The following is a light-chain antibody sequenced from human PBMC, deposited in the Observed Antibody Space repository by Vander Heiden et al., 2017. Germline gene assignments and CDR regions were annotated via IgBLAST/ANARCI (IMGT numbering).Light chain of an antibody. Sequence: QSVLTQPPSVSHTPLHALTLPCTVSGPNSEAGFDVHWYQQIPGTAPRLLIYGNIQRPSGVPDRFSGSKSGTSASLAITGLQAEDEADYYCQSYDNSLSAYVFGTGTKVT. V-gene: IGLV1-40*01. J-gene: IGLJ1*01. CDR2: GNI. CDR3: QSYDNSLSAYV. CDR1: GPNSEAGFD.